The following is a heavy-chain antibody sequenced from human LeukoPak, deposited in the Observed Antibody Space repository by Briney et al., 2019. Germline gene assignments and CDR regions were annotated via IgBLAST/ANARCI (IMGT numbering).Heavy chain of an antibody. D-gene: IGHD3-10*01. CDR1: GGSFSGYY. J-gene: IGHJ4*02. CDR3: AGGSGIFDY. CDR2: INHSGST. V-gene: IGHV4-34*01. Sequence: SETLSLTCAVYGGSFSGYYWSWIRQPPGKGLEWIGEINHSGSTNYNPSLKSRVTISVDTSKNQFSLKLSSVTAADTAVYYCAGGSGIFDYWGQGTLVTVSS.